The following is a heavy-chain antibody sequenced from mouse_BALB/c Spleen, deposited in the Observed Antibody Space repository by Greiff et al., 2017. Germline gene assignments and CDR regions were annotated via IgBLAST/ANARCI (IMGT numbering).Heavy chain of an antibody. CDR1: GFNIKDTY. CDR3: ARSNGYRYFDV. V-gene: IGHV14-3*02. CDR2: IDPANGNT. J-gene: IGHJ1*01. Sequence: VQLQQSGAELVKPGASVKLSCTASGFNIKDTYMHWVKQRPEQGLEWIGRIDPANGNTKYDPKFQGKATITADTSSNTAYLQLSSLTSEDTAVYYCARSNGYRYFDVWGAGTTVTVAA.